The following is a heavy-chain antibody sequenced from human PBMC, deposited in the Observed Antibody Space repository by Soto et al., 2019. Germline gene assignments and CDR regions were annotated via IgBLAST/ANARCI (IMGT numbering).Heavy chain of an antibody. D-gene: IGHD2-8*02. Sequence: PSEPLSPTYPLYGWPFSDYYRTWIRQPPGTGLEWIGEINHSGSTNYNPSLKSRVTISVDTSKNQFSLKLTSVTAADTAVYYCARDKITGLFDYWGQGTLVT. CDR1: GWPFSDYY. CDR3: ARDKITGLFDY. CDR2: INHSGST. V-gene: IGHV4-34*01. J-gene: IGHJ4*02.